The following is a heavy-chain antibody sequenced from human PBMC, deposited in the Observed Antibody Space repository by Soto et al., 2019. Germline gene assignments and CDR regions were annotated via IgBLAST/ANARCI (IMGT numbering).Heavy chain of an antibody. CDR3: ARAPSGSYSGFDF. CDR1: GFIFSSYT. CDR2: ITYDGSNQ. J-gene: IGHJ4*02. Sequence: QRLSCAASGFIFSSYTMHWVRQAPRKGLEGVGGITYDGSNQYYADSVKGRFTISRDNSRNMLFLQMNSLRPDDTAVYYCARAPSGSYSGFDFWGQGTLVTVSS. D-gene: IGHD1-26*01. V-gene: IGHV3-30-3*01.